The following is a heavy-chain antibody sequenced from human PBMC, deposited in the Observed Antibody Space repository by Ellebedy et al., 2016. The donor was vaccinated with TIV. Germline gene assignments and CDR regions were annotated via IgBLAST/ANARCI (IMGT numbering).Heavy chain of an antibody. CDR2: IFHSGNT. V-gene: IGHV4-30-2*01. Sequence: MPSETLSLTCAVSGGSISSDTYSWSWIRQPPGKGLEWIGYIFHSGNTYYNPSLKSRVTISVDRSKNQLSLKLRFVTAADTAVYFCARSPRDYIWGSYTPEYYFDYWGQGTLVIVSS. CDR1: GGSISSDTYS. D-gene: IGHD3-16*01. J-gene: IGHJ4*02. CDR3: ARSPRDYIWGSYTPEYYFDY.